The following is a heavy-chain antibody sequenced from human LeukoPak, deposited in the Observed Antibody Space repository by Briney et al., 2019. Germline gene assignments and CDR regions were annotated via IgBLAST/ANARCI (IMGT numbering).Heavy chain of an antibody. Sequence: SETLSLTCAVYGGSFSGYYWSWIRQPPGKGLEWIGEINHSGSTNYNPSLKSRVTISVDASKNQFSLKLSSVTAADTAVYYCARSYYYYGMDVWGQGTTVTVSS. CDR1: GGSFSGYY. V-gene: IGHV4-34*01. J-gene: IGHJ6*02. CDR2: INHSGST. CDR3: ARSYYYYGMDV.